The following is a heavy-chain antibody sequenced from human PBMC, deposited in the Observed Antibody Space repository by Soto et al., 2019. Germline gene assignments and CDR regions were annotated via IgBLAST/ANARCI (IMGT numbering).Heavy chain of an antibody. V-gene: IGHV3-23*01. CDR2: ISGSGGST. CDR3: EKALRYCSCGSCYYYGMDV. Sequence: EVQLLESGGGLVQPGGSLRLSCAASGFTFSSYAMSWVRQAPGKGLEWVSAISGSGGSTYYADSVKGRFTISRDNSKNTLYLQMNSLKAEDTAVYYSEKALRYCSCGSCYYYGMDVWGQGITVTFSS. J-gene: IGHJ6*02. D-gene: IGHD2-15*01. CDR1: GFTFSSYA.